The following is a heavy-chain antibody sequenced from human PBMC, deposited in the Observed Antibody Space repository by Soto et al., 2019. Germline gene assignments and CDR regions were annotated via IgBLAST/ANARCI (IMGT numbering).Heavy chain of an antibody. CDR3: ARVAVAGTRVDY. CDR1: GGSLSPNY. CDR2: IYLGGST. Sequence: PSETLSLTCTVSGGSLSPNYWAWIRQPPGKGLEWVGDIYLGGSTSYNPSLKSRVTISVDKSKNQFSLRLSSVTAADTAVYYCARVAVAGTRVDYWGQGTLVTVSS. J-gene: IGHJ4*02. D-gene: IGHD6-19*01. V-gene: IGHV4-59*12.